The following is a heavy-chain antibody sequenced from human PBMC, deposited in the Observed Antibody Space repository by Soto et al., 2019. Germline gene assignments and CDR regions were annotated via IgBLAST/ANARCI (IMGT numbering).Heavy chain of an antibody. CDR2: VYYSGTT. CDR1: GGSVSSTSYL. V-gene: IGHV4-39*01. D-gene: IGHD6-19*01. J-gene: IGHJ5*02. CDR3: ARLQVADNWFDP. Sequence: PSETLSLTCTISGGSVSSTSYLWGWIRQPPGKGLEWMGGVYYSGTTYYNPSLKSRVAISVDTSRNQFSLKLTSLTAADTVVYYCARLQVADNWFDPWGQGTLVTVYS.